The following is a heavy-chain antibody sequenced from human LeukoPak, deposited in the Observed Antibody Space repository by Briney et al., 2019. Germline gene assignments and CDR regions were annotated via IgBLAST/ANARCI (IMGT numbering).Heavy chain of an antibody. CDR3: AKDSYSKGDF. D-gene: IGHD6-13*01. V-gene: IGHV3-7*01. Sequence: GSLRLSCAASGLTFSYHWMTWVRQAPGKGLEWVANIKNDGAVKNYVDSVKGRFTISRDNAKNSLYLQMNSLRAEDTAVYYCAKDSYSKGDFWGQGVLVTVSS. CDR2: IKNDGAVK. CDR1: GLTFSYHW. J-gene: IGHJ4*02.